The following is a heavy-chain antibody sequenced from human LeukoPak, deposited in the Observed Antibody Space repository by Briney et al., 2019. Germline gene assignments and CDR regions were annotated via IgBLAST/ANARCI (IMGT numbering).Heavy chain of an antibody. CDR2: ISSSSSYI. D-gene: IGHD3-22*01. V-gene: IGHV3-21*01. J-gene: IGHJ4*02. Sequence: GGSLRLSCAASGFTFSSYSMNWVRQAPGKGLEWVSCISSSSSYIYYADSVKGRFTISRDNSKNTLYLQMNSLRAEDTAVYYCYMIVDPDYWGQGTLVTVSS. CDR1: GFTFSSYS. CDR3: YMIVDPDY.